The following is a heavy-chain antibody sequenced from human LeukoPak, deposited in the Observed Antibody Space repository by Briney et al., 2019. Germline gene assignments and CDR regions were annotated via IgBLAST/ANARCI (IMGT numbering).Heavy chain of an antibody. J-gene: IGHJ5*02. CDR3: ARVINYYDSSGPLFWFDP. CDR1: GYSITSSSW. V-gene: IGHV4-28*03. CDR2: IYYSGST. D-gene: IGHD3-22*01. Sequence: SDTLSLTCAVSGYSITSSSWWGWIRQPPGKGLEWIGYIYYSGSTNYNPSLKSRVTISVDTSKNQFSLKLSSVTAADTAVYYCARVINYYDSSGPLFWFDPWGQGTLVTVSS.